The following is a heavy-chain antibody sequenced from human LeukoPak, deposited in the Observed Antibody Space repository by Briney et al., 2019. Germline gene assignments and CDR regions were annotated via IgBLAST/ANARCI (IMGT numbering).Heavy chain of an antibody. J-gene: IGHJ3*01. Sequence: GGSLRLSCAASGSXFSNYALTWVRQAPGKGLEWISSITGSGVGTQYADSVKGRFTISRDNSKNMLYLQMNSLRADDTALYYCAKDPNGDYVGAFDAWGQGTMVIVSS. CDR2: ITGSGVGT. CDR1: GSXFSNYA. CDR3: AKDPNGDYVGAFDA. D-gene: IGHD4-17*01. V-gene: IGHV3-23*01.